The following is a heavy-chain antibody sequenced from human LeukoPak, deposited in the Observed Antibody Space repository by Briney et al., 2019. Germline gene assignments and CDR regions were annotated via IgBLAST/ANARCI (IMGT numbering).Heavy chain of an antibody. V-gene: IGHV4-34*01. D-gene: IGHD4-23*01. CDR3: ASSYGGNSGY. J-gene: IGHJ4*02. CDR2: INHSGST. Sequence: SETPSLTCAVYGGSFSGYYWSWIRQPPGKGLEWIGEINHSGSTNYNPSLKSRVTISVDTSKNQFSLKLSSVTAADTAVYYCASSYGGNSGYWGQGTLVTVSS. CDR1: GGSFSGYY.